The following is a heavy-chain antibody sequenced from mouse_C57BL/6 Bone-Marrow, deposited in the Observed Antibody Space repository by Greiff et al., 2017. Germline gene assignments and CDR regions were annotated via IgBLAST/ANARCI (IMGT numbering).Heavy chain of an antibody. V-gene: IGHV5-16*01. J-gene: IGHJ2*01. CDR2: INYDGSST. CDR1: GFTFSDYY. D-gene: IGHD2-5*01. CDR3: ARDGGTYYSNYRYFDY. Sequence: EVKLVESEGGLVQPGSSMKLSCTASGFTFSDYYMAWVRPVPEKGLEWVANINYDGSSTYYLDSLKIRFIISRDNAKNILYLQMSSLKSEDTATYYCARDGGTYYSNYRYFDYGGQGTTLTVSS.